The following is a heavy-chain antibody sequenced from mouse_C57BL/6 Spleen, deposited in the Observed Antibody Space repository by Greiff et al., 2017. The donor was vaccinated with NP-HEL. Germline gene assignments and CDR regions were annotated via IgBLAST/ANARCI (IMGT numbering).Heavy chain of an antibody. CDR3: ATYLTTVVAPGFAY. CDR2: INPNNGGT. CDR1: GYTFTDYN. V-gene: IGHV1-22*01. Sequence: VHVKQSGPELVKPGASVKMSCKASGYTFTDYNMHWVKQSHGKSLEWIGYINPNNGGTSYNQKFKGKATLTVNKSSSTAYMELRSLTSEDSAVYYCATYLTTVVAPGFAYWGQGTLVTVSA. J-gene: IGHJ3*01. D-gene: IGHD1-1*01.